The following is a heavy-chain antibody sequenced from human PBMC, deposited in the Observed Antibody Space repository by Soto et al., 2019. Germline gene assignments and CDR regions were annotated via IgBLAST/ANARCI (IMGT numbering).Heavy chain of an antibody. V-gene: IGHV4-59*01. Sequence: PSETLSLTCTVSGGSISSYYWSWIRQPPGKGLEWTGYIYYSGSTNYNPSLKSRVTISVDTSKNQFSLKLSSVTAADTAVYYRARRAFYPGLDYWGQGTLVTVSS. CDR3: ARRAFYPGLDY. CDR1: GGSISSYY. CDR2: IYYSGST. J-gene: IGHJ4*02.